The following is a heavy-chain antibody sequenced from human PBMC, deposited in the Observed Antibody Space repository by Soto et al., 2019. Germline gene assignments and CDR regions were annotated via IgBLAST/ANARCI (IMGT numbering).Heavy chain of an antibody. V-gene: IGHV4-39*01. Sequence: QLQLQESGPGLVKPSETLSLTCAGSGGSITSSSYSWGWVRQPPGKGLEWIATFYYTEKTHYNPPLKSRITISVDTSNNQFSLILTSVTAADTAVYSCARLGGHCSSSSCFGFYVMDVW. CDR3: ARLGGHCSSSSCFGFYVMDV. CDR2: FYYTEKT. CDR1: GGSITSSSYS. D-gene: IGHD2-2*01. J-gene: IGHJ6*01.